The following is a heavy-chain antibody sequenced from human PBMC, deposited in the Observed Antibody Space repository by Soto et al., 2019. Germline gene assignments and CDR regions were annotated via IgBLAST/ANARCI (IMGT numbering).Heavy chain of an antibody. D-gene: IGHD2-2*01. Sequence: GGSLRLSCAASGFTFSSYAMHWVRQGPGKGLEWVAVISYDGSNKYYADSVKGRFTNSRDNSKNTLYLQMNSLRAEDTAVYYCARDELGYCSSTSCYFPLGYWGQGTLVTVSS. J-gene: IGHJ4*02. CDR1: GFTFSSYA. V-gene: IGHV3-30-3*01. CDR2: ISYDGSNK. CDR3: ARDELGYCSSTSCYFPLGY.